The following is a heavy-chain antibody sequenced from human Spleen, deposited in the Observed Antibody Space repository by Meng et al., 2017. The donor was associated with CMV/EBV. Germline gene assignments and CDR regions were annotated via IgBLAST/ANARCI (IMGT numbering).Heavy chain of an antibody. CDR1: GGSISSSSYY. D-gene: IGHD2-2*02. J-gene: IGHJ6*02. CDR2: IYYSGST. V-gene: IGHV4-39*07. Sequence: SETLSLTCTVSGGSISSSSYYWGWIRQPPGKGLEWIGSIYYSGSTYYNPSLKSRVTISVDTSKNQFSLKLSSVTAADTAVYYCARIPTDYYYGMDVWGQETTVTVSS. CDR3: ARIPTDYYYGMDV.